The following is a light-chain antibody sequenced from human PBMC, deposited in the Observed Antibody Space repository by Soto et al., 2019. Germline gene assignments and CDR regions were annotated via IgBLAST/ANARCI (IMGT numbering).Light chain of an antibody. CDR1: SSNIGAGYD. CDR2: GNS. CDR3: QSYDSSLSGHVV. V-gene: IGLV1-40*01. Sequence: QSVLTQPPSVSGAPGQRVTISCTGSSSNIGAGYDVHWYQQLPGTAPKLLIHGNSNRPSGVPDRFSGSKSGTSASLAITGLQAEDEADYYGQSYDSSLSGHVVFGGGTKLTVL. J-gene: IGLJ2*01.